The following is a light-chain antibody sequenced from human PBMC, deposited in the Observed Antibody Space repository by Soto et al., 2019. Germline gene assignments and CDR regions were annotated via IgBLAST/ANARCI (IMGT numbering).Light chain of an antibody. V-gene: IGKV3-15*01. Sequence: EIVMTQSPATLSVSPGERATLSCRSSQSVSSNLAWYQKKPGQAPRLLIYGSSTRATGIPARFSGSGSGTEGTLTISSLQSEDFAVYYCQQYNNGPPLTFGGGTKVEIK. CDR1: QSVSSN. CDR2: GSS. J-gene: IGKJ4*01. CDR3: QQYNNGPPLT.